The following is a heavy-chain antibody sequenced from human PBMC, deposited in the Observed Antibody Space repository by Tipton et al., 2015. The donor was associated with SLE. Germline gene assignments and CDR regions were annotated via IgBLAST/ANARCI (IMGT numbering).Heavy chain of an antibody. V-gene: IGHV3-30*02. CDR1: GFTSSGYA. Sequence: LSLTCAASGFTSSGYAMHWVRQAPGKGLEWVAFIRADGSNKDYADSVKGRFTISRDNSKNTLYLQMNRPRVEDTAVYYCAGGTGAYFDHWGQGTLVTVSS. CDR2: IRADGSNK. J-gene: IGHJ4*02. CDR3: AGGTGAYFDH. D-gene: IGHD3-16*01.